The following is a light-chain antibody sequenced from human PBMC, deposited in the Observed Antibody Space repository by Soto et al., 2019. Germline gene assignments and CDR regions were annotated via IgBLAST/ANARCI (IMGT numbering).Light chain of an antibody. CDR1: SSDVGGYNY. CDR3: CSYARSNYV. V-gene: IGLV2-11*01. Sequence: QSALTQPRSVSGSPGQSVTISCTGTSSDVGGYNYVSWYQQHPGKAPKLMIYDVSKRPSGVPDRFSGSKSGNTASLTISGLQAEDEADYYCCSYARSNYVFGTGTKVTVL. J-gene: IGLJ1*01. CDR2: DVS.